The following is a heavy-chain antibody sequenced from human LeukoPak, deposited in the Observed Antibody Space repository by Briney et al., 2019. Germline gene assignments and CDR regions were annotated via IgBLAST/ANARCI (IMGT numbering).Heavy chain of an antibody. D-gene: IGHD3-3*01. CDR3: AKDNGHDFWSGYPTLFGY. CDR2: ISITSSYI. Sequence: GGSLRLSCAASGFTFSDYSMNWVRQAPGKGLEWVSSISITSSYIYYSDSVKGRFTISRDNAKNSLYLQMNSLRAEDTAVYYCAKDNGHDFWSGYPTLFGYWGQGTLVTVSS. V-gene: IGHV3-21*04. J-gene: IGHJ4*02. CDR1: GFTFSDYS.